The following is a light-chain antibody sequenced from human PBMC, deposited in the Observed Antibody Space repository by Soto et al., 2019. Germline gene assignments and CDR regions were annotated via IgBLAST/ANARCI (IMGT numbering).Light chain of an antibody. CDR3: QQYGSSSIT. J-gene: IGKJ5*01. V-gene: IGKV3-20*01. Sequence: EIVLTQSPGTLSLSPGEIATLSCRASQSVSSSYLAWYQQKPGQAPRILIYGASSRATGIPDRFNGSGSGKDFTLTISRLEPEDFAVYYCQQYGSSSITFGQGTRLEIK. CDR2: GAS. CDR1: QSVSSSY.